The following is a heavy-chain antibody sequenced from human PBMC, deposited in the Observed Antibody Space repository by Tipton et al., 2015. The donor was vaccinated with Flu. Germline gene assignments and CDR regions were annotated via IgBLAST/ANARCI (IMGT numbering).Heavy chain of an antibody. CDR3: ARERWSADNSGWEGWFDP. J-gene: IGHJ5*02. V-gene: IGHV3-11*04. CDR2: ISTSGGTK. CDR1: GYSVSSGYY. D-gene: IGHD6-19*01. Sequence: SLRLSCTVSGYSVSSGYYWAWIRQPPGRGLEWIAYISTSGGTKYIADSVRGRFTVSRDNAKNSLYLQMNSLRAEDTGVYYCARERWSADNSGWEGWFDPWGQGTLVTVSS.